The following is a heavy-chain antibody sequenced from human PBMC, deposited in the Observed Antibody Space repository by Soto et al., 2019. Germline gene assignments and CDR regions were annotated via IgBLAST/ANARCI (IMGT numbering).Heavy chain of an antibody. CDR2: TYYSGST. CDR1: GGSVSSGDYY. V-gene: IGHV4-30-4*08. J-gene: IGHJ4*02. Sequence: LSLTCTVSGGSVSSGDYYWSWIRQPPGKALEWIGFTYYSGSTYYNPSLRSRVTISVDTSKNQFSLNLSSVTAADTAVYYCARSRGDFWSGYPPYFDYWGQGTLVTVSS. D-gene: IGHD3-3*01. CDR3: ARSRGDFWSGYPPYFDY.